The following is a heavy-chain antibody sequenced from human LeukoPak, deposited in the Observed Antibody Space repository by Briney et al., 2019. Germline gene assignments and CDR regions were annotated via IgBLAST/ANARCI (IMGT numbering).Heavy chain of an antibody. J-gene: IGHJ6*02. CDR2: IKQDGSDK. CDR1: GFTFSNYG. CDR3: ARLTGSKADGMDV. Sequence: GGSLRLSCAASGFTFSNYGMSWVRQAPGKGLEWVANIKQDGSDKHFVDSVKGRVTISRDNARNSLYLQMNSLRAEDTAVYYCARLTGSKADGMDVWGQGTTVTVSS. V-gene: IGHV3-7*01. D-gene: IGHD1-14*01.